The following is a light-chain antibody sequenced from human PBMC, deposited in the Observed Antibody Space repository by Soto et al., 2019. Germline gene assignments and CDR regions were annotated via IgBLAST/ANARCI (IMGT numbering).Light chain of an antibody. J-gene: IGLJ2*01. Sequence: QSALTQPASVSGSPGQSITISCTGTSSDLGGYSYVSWYQQHPGKTPKLMIYEVSNRPSGVSHRFSGSKSGNTASLTISGLQTEDEADYYCSSFSSITREVFGGGTKLTVL. V-gene: IGLV2-14*01. CDR2: EVS. CDR1: SSDLGGYSY. CDR3: SSFSSITREV.